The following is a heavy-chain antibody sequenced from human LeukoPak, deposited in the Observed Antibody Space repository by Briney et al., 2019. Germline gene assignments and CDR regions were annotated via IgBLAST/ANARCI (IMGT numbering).Heavy chain of an antibody. CDR3: ARGVPYYDSSGYPDY. CDR1: GYTFTSYG. CDR2: ISAYNGNT. Sequence: ASVKVCCKTSGYTFTSYGINWVRQAPGQGLEWMGWISAYNGNTNYAQMLQGRVTMTTDTSTSTAYMELRSLRSDDTAVFYCARGVPYYDSSGYPDYWGQGTLVTVSS. V-gene: IGHV1-18*01. J-gene: IGHJ4*02. D-gene: IGHD3-22*01.